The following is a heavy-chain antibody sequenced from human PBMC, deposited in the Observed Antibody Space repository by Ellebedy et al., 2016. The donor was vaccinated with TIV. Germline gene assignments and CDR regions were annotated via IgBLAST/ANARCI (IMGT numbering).Heavy chain of an antibody. CDR1: GGSISSYY. D-gene: IGHD5-12*01. Sequence: MPGGSLRLSCTVSGGSISSYYWSWIRQPPGKGLEWIGYIYYSGSTNYNPSLKSRVTISIDTSKNQFSLKLSSVTAADTAVYYCARRGGDIVANFWGQGTLVTVSS. CDR2: IYYSGST. CDR3: ARRGGDIVANF. V-gene: IGHV4-59*01. J-gene: IGHJ4*02.